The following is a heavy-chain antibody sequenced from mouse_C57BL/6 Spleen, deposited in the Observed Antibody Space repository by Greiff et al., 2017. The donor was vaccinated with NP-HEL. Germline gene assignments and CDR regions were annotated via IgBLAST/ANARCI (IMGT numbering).Heavy chain of an antibody. V-gene: IGHV1-80*01. Sequence: VQLQQSGAELVKPGASVKISCKASGYAFSSYWMNWVKQRPGKGLEWIGQIYPGDGDTNYNGKFKGKATLTADISSSTAYMQLSSLTSEDSAVYFCARSITTVVATSDFDYWGQGTTLTVSS. J-gene: IGHJ2*01. CDR3: ARSITTVVATSDFDY. CDR2: IYPGDGDT. CDR1: GYAFSSYW. D-gene: IGHD1-1*01.